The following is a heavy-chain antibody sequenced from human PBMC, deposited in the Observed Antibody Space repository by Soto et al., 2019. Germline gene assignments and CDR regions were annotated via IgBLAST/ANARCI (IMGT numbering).Heavy chain of an antibody. CDR1: GFTFGDYA. V-gene: IGHV3-49*03. CDR3: TTLKGSGSYYKPRGPNNWFDP. J-gene: IGHJ5*02. D-gene: IGHD3-10*01. Sequence: GGSLRLSCTASGFTFGDYAMSWFRQAPGKGLEWVGFIRSKAYGGTTEYAASVKGRFTISRDDSKSTAYLQMNSLKTEDTAVYYCTTLKGSGSYYKPRGPNNWFDPWGQGTPVTV. CDR2: IRSKAYGGTT.